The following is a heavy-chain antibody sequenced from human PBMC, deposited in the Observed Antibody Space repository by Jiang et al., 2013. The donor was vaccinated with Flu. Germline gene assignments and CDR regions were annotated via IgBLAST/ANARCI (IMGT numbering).Heavy chain of an antibody. CDR3: ARYRSSGWGNWFDP. CDR2: IYYSGST. J-gene: IGHJ5*02. V-gene: IGHV4-59*08. D-gene: IGHD6-19*01. Sequence: GPGLVKPSETLSLTCTVSGGSISSYYWSWIRQPPGKGLEWIGYIYYSGSTNYNPSLKSRVTISVDTSKNQFSLKLSSVTAADTAVYYCARYRSSGWGNWFDPWGQGTLVTVSS. CDR1: GGSISSYY.